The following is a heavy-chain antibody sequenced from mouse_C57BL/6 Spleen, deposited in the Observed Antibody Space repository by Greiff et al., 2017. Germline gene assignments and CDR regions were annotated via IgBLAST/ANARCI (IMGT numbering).Heavy chain of an antibody. D-gene: IGHD2-5*01. J-gene: IGHJ1*03. Sequence: VQLQQSGAELVRPGASVTLSCKASGYTFTDYEMHWVKQTPVHGLEWIGAIDPETGGTAYNQKFKGKAILTADKSSSTAYMELRSLTSEDSAVYYCTMGSNYPYWYFDVWGTGTTVTVSS. CDR2: IDPETGGT. CDR3: TMGSNYPYWYFDV. V-gene: IGHV1-15*01. CDR1: GYTFTDYE.